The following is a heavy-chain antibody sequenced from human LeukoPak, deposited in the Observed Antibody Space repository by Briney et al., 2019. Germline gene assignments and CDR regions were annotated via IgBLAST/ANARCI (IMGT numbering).Heavy chain of an antibody. CDR3: AKYATGYAPNFDY. CDR2: IGPSGAVT. V-gene: IGHV3-23*01. Sequence: GGSLRLSCAGSGFTFGTYAMTWVRQAPGKGLEWVSVIGPSGAVTHYAESVKGRFTISRDNSKNTLYLQMNSLRVEDTAIYFCAKYATGYAPNFDYWGQGTQVTVSS. J-gene: IGHJ4*02. CDR1: GFTFGTYA. D-gene: IGHD5-12*01.